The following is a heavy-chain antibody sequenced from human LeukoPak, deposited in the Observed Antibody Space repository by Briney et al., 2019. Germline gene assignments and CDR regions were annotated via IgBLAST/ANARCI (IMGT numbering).Heavy chain of an antibody. V-gene: IGHV3-23*01. Sequence: PGGSLRLSCAASGFTFSDHAMTWVRQTLAKGLESVSSTSAGGDITHYAESVKGRFTISRDNSKSTLYLQMNSLRAEDTAIYFCAYLDSSGFYYGRLRYWGQGTPVTASS. J-gene: IGHJ4*02. D-gene: IGHD3-22*01. CDR2: TSAGGDIT. CDR3: AYLDSSGFYYGRLRY. CDR1: GFTFSDHA.